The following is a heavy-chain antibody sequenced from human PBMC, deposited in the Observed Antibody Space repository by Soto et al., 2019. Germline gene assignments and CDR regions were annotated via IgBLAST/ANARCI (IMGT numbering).Heavy chain of an antibody. D-gene: IGHD3-10*01. CDR1: GGSISSGGYY. CDR3: ARTTYITLVRGVLWTYDF. J-gene: IGHJ4*02. CDR2: INYSGST. Sequence: PSETLSLTCTVSGGSISSGGYYWSWIRQHPGKGLEWIGDINYSGSTYYNPSLRSRVTISVDTSKNQFSLNLTSVTAADTAVYYCARTTYITLVRGVLWTYDFWGQGALVTVSS. V-gene: IGHV4-31*03.